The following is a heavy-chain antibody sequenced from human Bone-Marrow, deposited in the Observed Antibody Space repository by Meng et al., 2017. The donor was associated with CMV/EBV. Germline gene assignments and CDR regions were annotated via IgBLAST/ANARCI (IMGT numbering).Heavy chain of an antibody. CDR2: ISYDGGNT. Sequence: GGSLRLSCAASGFSFSTYPIHWVRQAPGKGLEWVALISYDGGNTDYADPVKGRFTISRDNSKNTVYLQMSSLRTEDTAVFYCARQESSPSPKGMDVWGQGTTVTVSS. D-gene: IGHD2-2*01. CDR1: GFSFSTYP. CDR3: ARQESSPSPKGMDV. J-gene: IGHJ6*02. V-gene: IGHV3-30-3*01.